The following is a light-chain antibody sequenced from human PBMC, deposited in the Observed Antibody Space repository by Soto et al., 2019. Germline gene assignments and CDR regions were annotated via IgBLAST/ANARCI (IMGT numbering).Light chain of an antibody. CDR3: QQSYNTPFT. V-gene: IGKV1-39*01. Sequence: IQMTQSPSSLSASVGDRVTITCRASETTASYLNWYQQKPGKAPKLLIRAASRLESGVPARFSGSGSGTDFTLTISSLQPEDVATYYCQQSYNTPFTYGPGTKVDV. J-gene: IGKJ3*01. CDR1: ETTASY. CDR2: AAS.